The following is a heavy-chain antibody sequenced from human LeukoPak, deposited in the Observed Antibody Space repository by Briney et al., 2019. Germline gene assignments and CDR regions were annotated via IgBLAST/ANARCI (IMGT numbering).Heavy chain of an antibody. V-gene: IGHV1-2*02. D-gene: IGHD3-16*01. CDR2: INPNSGGT. CDR3: ARDPTGGGLPDY. J-gene: IGHJ4*02. Sequence: ASVKVSCKASGYTFTGYYMHWVRQAPGQGLEWMGWINPNSGGTNYAQKLQGRVTMTRDTSISTAYLELSRLRSDDTAVYYWARDPTGGGLPDYWGQGTLVTVSS. CDR1: GYTFTGYY.